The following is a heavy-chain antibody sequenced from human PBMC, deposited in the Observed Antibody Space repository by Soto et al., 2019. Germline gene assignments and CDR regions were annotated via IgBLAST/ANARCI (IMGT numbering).Heavy chain of an antibody. D-gene: IGHD1-7*01. V-gene: IGHV4-59*01. CDR2: IYYSGST. CDR3: ARLNGNSDDYYYYMDV. Sequence: QVQLQESGPGLVKPSETLSLTCTVSGGSISSYYWSWIRQPPGKGLEWIGYIYYSGSTNYNPSLKSRVTISVDTSKNQFSLKLSSVTAADTAVYYCARLNGNSDDYYYYMDVWGKGTTVTVSS. CDR1: GGSISSYY. J-gene: IGHJ6*03.